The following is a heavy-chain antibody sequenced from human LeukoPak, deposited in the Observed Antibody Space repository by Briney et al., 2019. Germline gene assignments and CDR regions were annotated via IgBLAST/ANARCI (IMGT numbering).Heavy chain of an antibody. CDR1: GGTFSSYA. Sequence: SVKVSCKASGGTFSSYAISWVRHAPGQGLEWMGGIIPIFGTANYAQKFQGRVTITADESTSTAYMELSSLRSEDTAVYYCARDGGRGVSYNYWGQGTLVTVSS. D-gene: IGHD3-10*01. CDR3: ARDGGRGVSYNY. V-gene: IGHV1-69*13. CDR2: IIPIFGTA. J-gene: IGHJ4*02.